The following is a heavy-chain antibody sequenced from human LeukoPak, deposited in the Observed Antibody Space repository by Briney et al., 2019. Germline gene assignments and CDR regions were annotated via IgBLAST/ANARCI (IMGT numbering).Heavy chain of an antibody. Sequence: GASVKVSCKASGYTFTSYDINSVRQATGQGLEWMGWMNPNSGNTGYAQKFQGRVTMTRNTSISTAYMELSSLRSEDTAVYYCARGRSSSWYRRWFDPWGQGTLVTVSS. V-gene: IGHV1-8*01. CDR2: MNPNSGNT. CDR1: GYTFTSYD. J-gene: IGHJ5*02. D-gene: IGHD6-13*01. CDR3: ARGRSSSWYRRWFDP.